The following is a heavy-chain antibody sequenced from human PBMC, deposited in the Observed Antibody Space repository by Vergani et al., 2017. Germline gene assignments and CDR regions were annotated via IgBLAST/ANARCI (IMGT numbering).Heavy chain of an antibody. CDR2: INPSGGHT. CDR3: ARGDYGILAGYRY. Sequence: QVQVVQSGAEVKKSGASVKVSCKTSGYTFSNYYMHWVRQAPGQGLEWMGIINPSGGHTNYAQKFQGRVTMTRDTSTSTVYMDVSSLRSEDTAIYYCARGDYGILAGYRYWGQGTLVTVSA. V-gene: IGHV1-46*03. CDR1: GYTFSNYY. J-gene: IGHJ4*02. D-gene: IGHD3-9*01.